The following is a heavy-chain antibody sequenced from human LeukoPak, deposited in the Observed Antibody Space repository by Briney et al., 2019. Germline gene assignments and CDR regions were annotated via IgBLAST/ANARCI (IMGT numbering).Heavy chain of an antibody. CDR2: ISYDGSNK. D-gene: IGHD3-10*01. CDR3: AKDEERYYYGSGSRGFDY. CDR1: GFTFSSYA. V-gene: IGHV3-30-3*01. J-gene: IGHJ4*02. Sequence: PGRSLRLSCAASGFTFSSYAMHWVRQAPGKGLEWVAVISYDGSNKYYADSVKGRFTISRDNSKNTLYLQMNSLRAEDTAVYYCAKDEERYYYGSGSRGFDYWGQGTLVTVSS.